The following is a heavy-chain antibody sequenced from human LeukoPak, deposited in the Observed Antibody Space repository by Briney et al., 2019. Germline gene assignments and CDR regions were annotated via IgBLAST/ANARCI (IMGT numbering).Heavy chain of an antibody. CDR3: ARVISVMLDY. Sequence: KSSETLSLTCAVSGGPISSGGYSWSWIRQPPGKGLEWIGYIYHSGSTYYNPSLKSRVTISVDRSKNQFSLKLSSVTAADTAVYYCARVISVMLDYWGQGTLVTVSS. D-gene: IGHD3-16*01. CDR1: GGPISSGGYS. J-gene: IGHJ4*02. CDR2: IYHSGST. V-gene: IGHV4-30-2*01.